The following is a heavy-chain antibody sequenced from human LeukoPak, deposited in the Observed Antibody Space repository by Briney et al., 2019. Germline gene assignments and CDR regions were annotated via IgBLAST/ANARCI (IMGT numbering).Heavy chain of an antibody. CDR2: IYYSGST. J-gene: IGHJ3*02. D-gene: IGHD7-27*01. CDR3: ARGGNWGSWAFDI. Sequence: SETLSLTCTVSGGSISSGDYYWSWIRQPPGKGLEWIGYIYYSGSTYYNPSLKSRVTISVDTSKNQFSLKLSSVTAADTAVYYCARGGNWGSWAFDIWGQGTMVTVSS. CDR1: GGSISSGDYY. V-gene: IGHV4-30-4*08.